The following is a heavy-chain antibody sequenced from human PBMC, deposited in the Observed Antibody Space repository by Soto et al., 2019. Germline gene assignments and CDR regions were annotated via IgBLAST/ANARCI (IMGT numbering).Heavy chain of an antibody. CDR3: ARTEPYSNHMPSYGMHV. CDR2: INAGNGNT. CDR1: GYTFTSYA. D-gene: IGHD4-4*01. Sequence: ASVKVSCKACGYTFTSYAMHWVRQAPGQRLEWMGWINAGNGNTKYSQKFQGRVTITRDTSASTAYMELSSLRSEDTAVYYCARTEPYSNHMPSYGMHVLGQRTTVTVSS. V-gene: IGHV1-3*01. J-gene: IGHJ6*02.